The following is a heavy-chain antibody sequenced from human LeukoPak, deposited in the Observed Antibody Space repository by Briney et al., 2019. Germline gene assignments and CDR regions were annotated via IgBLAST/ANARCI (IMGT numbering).Heavy chain of an antibody. J-gene: IGHJ3*02. Sequence: PGGSLRLSCAASGFTFSSYSMNWVRQAPGKGLEWVSSISSSSSYIYYADSVKGRFTISRDNARNSLYLQMNSLRAEDTAVYYCARKRTVTTAQGAFDIWGQGTMVTVSS. CDR2: ISSSSSYI. CDR1: GFTFSSYS. CDR3: ARKRTVTTAQGAFDI. D-gene: IGHD4-17*01. V-gene: IGHV3-21*01.